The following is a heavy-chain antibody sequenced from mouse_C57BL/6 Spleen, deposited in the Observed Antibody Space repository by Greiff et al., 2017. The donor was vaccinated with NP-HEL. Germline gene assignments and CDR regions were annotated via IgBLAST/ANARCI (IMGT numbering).Heavy chain of an antibody. Sequence: QVQLQQPGAELVRPGTSVKLSCKASGYTFTSYWMHWVKQGPGQGLEWIGVIDPSDSYTNYNQKFKGKATLTVDTSSSTAYMQLSSLTSEDSAVYYSARCYGSSGYAMDYWGQGTSVTVSS. CDR3: ARCYGSSGYAMDY. D-gene: IGHD1-1*01. CDR1: GYTFTSYW. J-gene: IGHJ4*01. CDR2: IDPSDSYT. V-gene: IGHV1-59*01.